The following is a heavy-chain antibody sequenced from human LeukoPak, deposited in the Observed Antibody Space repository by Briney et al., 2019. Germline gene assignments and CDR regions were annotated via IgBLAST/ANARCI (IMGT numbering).Heavy chain of an antibody. V-gene: IGHV4-34*01. CDR2: INHSGST. CDR1: GGSFSGYY. D-gene: IGHD2-2*01. CDR3: ARALTSCSSTSCPRAFDY. Sequence: SETLSLTCAVYGGSFSGYYWSWVRQPPGKGLGWIGEINHSGSTNYNPSLKSRVTISVDTSKNQFSLKLSSVTAADTAVYYCARALTSCSSTSCPRAFDYWGQGTLVTVSS. J-gene: IGHJ4*02.